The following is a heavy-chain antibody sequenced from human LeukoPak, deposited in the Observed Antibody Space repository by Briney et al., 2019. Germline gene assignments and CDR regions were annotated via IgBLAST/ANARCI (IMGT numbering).Heavy chain of an antibody. D-gene: IGHD5-18*01. V-gene: IGHV3-7*01. CDR2: IHESGSYQ. J-gene: IGHJ5*02. CDR3: ARDIPGGASFLDQ. Sequence: GSXRLSCAASGFTFNNYWMTWVRQAPGKGLEWXPHIHESGSYQNYVDSVRGRFTVSRDNTKRVLYLQMDSLRAEDTAVYYCARDIPGGASFLDQWGQGTLVTVSS. CDR1: GFTFNNYW.